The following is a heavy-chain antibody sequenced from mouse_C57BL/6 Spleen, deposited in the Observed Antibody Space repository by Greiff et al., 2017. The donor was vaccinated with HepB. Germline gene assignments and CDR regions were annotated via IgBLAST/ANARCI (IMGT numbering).Heavy chain of an antibody. Sequence: EVQLQQSVAELVRPGASVKLSCTASGFNIKNTYMHWVKQRPEQGLEWIGRIDPANGNTKYAPKFQGKATITADKSSNTAYLQLSSLTSEDTAIYYCAVSATVVATRYYAMDYWGQGTSVTVSS. CDR3: AVSATVVATRYYAMDY. CDR2: IDPANGNT. V-gene: IGHV14-3*01. D-gene: IGHD1-1*01. CDR1: GFNIKNTY. J-gene: IGHJ4*01.